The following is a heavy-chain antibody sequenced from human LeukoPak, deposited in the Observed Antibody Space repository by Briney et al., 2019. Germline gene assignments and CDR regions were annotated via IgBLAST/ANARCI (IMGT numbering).Heavy chain of an antibody. Sequence: GRSLRLSCAASGFTFDDYAMHWVRQAPGKGLEWVSGISWNSGSIGYADSVKGRFTISRDNAKNSLYLQMNSLRAEDTAAYYCARLNIVGAYPLFDYWGQGTLVTVSP. J-gene: IGHJ4*02. CDR1: GFTFDDYA. V-gene: IGHV3-9*01. CDR2: ISWNSGSI. D-gene: IGHD1-26*01. CDR3: ARLNIVGAYPLFDY.